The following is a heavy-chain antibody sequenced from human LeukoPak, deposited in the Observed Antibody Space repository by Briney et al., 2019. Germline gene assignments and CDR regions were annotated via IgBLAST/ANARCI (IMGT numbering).Heavy chain of an antibody. CDR3: AKDVRTKRPPPEGFDY. CDR2: ISSSGNNT. D-gene: IGHD1-14*01. CDR1: GFTFNSYA. Sequence: GVSLRLFCAASGFTFNSYAMKWVRQARGRGLEWVSTISSSGNNTYYTDSVKGRFTISRDNSKNTLFLQMNSQRVDDTAVYYCAKDVRTKRPPPEGFDYWGQGTLITVSS. V-gene: IGHV3-23*01. J-gene: IGHJ4*02.